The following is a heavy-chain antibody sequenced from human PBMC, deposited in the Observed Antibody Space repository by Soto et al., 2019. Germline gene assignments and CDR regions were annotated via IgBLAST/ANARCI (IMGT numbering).Heavy chain of an antibody. J-gene: IGHJ5*02. Sequence: GGSLRLSCAASGFTFSSYAMSWVRQAPGKGLEWVSAISGSGGSTYYADSVKGRFTISRDNSKNTLYLQMNSLRAEDTAVYYCARYTIFGVEKEVGGWFDPWGQGTLVTVSS. CDR3: ARYTIFGVEKEVGGWFDP. V-gene: IGHV3-23*01. D-gene: IGHD3-3*01. CDR2: ISGSGGST. CDR1: GFTFSSYA.